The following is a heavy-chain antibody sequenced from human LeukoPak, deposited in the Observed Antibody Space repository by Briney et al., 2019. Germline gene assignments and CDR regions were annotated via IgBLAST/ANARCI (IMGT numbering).Heavy chain of an antibody. J-gene: IGHJ6*02. CDR2: INTANGNT. CDR1: GYILTNFA. CDR3: AREKSILGAIYYGMDV. V-gene: IGHV1-3*04. D-gene: IGHD1-26*01. Sequence: ASVKVSCKAFGYILTNFAMYWVRQAPGQGLEWMGWINTANGNTKYSEKFQGRVTITRDTSANTAYMELSSLGSEDTAVYYCAREKSILGAIYYGMDVWGQGTTVTVSS.